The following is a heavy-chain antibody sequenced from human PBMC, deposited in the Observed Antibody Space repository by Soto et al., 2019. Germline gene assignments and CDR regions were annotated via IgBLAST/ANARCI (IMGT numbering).Heavy chain of an antibody. Sequence: QVHLMQSGAEVKKPGASVKVSCKASGYTFTTYGISWVRQAPGLGLEWMGWISPYNDDTVYAQNLQGRVTMTTDTSARIAYMQRRSLTPDDTAGYFCAREGFYAGAGKDSYGYSPQRYYGIDVWGQGTTVTVSS. J-gene: IGHJ6*02. V-gene: IGHV1-18*01. CDR1: GYTFTTYG. D-gene: IGHD5-18*01. CDR2: ISPYNDDT. CDR3: AREGFYAGAGKDSYGYSPQRYYGIDV.